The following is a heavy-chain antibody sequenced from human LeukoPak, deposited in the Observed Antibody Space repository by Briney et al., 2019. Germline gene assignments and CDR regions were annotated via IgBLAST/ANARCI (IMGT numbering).Heavy chain of an antibody. D-gene: IGHD6-19*01. CDR3: ARGSRLGFDP. V-gene: IGHV1-8*02. J-gene: IGHJ5*02. Sequence: GASVKVSCKASGYTFTGYYMHWVRQATGQGLEWMGWMNPNSGNTGYAQKFQGRVTITRNTSISTAYMELSSLRSEDTAVYYCARGSRLGFDPWGQGTLVTVSS. CDR1: GYTFTGYY. CDR2: MNPNSGNT.